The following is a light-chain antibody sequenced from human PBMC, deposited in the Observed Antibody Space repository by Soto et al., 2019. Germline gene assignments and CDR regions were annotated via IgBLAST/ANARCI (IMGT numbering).Light chain of an antibody. J-gene: IGLJ3*02. CDR3: AAWDDSLNGWV. Sequence: QSVLTQPPSASGTPGQRVPISCSGSSSNIGINPVNWYQQLPGTAPKLLIFSSNQRPSGVPDRFSGSKSGASASLAISGLQSEGEADYYCAAWDDSLNGWVFGGGTKLTVL. V-gene: IGLV1-44*01. CDR2: SSN. CDR1: SSNIGINP.